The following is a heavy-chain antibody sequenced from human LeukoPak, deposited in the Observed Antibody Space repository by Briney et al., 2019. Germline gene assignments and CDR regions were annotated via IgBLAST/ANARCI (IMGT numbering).Heavy chain of an antibody. CDR2: IYYSGST. V-gene: IGHV4-59*12. CDR1: GGSISSYY. CDR3: AREGSGSLDAFDI. J-gene: IGHJ3*02. D-gene: IGHD1-26*01. Sequence: TSETLSLTCTVSGGSISSYYWSWIRQPPGKGLEWIGYIYYSGSTNYNPSLKSRVTISVDTSKNQFSLKLSSVTAADTAVYYCAREGSGSLDAFDIWGQGTMVTVSP.